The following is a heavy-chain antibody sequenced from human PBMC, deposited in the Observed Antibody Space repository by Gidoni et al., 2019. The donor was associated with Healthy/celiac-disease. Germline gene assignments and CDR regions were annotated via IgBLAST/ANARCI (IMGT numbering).Heavy chain of an antibody. J-gene: IGHJ6*03. D-gene: IGHD5-18*01. CDR3: ARAIQLSLQNYYYYMDV. V-gene: IGHV1-69*01. Sequence: QVQLVQSGAEVKKPGSSVKFSCKASGGTFSSYAISWVRQAPGQGLEWMGGIIPIFGTANYAQKFQGRVTITADEFTSTAYMELSSLRSEDTAVYYCARAIQLSLQNYYYYMDVWGKGTTVTVSS. CDR1: GGTFSSYA. CDR2: IIPIFGTA.